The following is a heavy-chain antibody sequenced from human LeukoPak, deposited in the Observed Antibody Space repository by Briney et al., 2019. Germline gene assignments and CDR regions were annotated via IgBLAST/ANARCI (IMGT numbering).Heavy chain of an antibody. CDR2: IYSGGST. CDR3: ASYDYGGNACFDY. Sequence: GGSLRLSCAASGFTFSDYYMSWVRQAPGKGLEWVSVIYSGGSTYYADSVKGRFTISRDNSKNTLYLQMNSLRAEDTAVYYCASYDYGGNACFDYWGQGTLDTVSS. V-gene: IGHV3-53*01. CDR1: GFTFSDYY. J-gene: IGHJ4*02. D-gene: IGHD4-23*01.